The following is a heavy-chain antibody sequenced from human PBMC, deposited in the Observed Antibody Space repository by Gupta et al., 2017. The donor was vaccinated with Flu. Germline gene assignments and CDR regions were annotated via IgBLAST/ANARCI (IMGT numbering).Heavy chain of an antibody. CDR2: VNHGGYS. D-gene: IGHD2-15*01. Sequence: QVQLQQWGAGLLKPSETLSLTCGVSGGSFSGFYWSWIRQPPGKGLEWIGEVNHGGYSNYNPSLKSRVTTSVDTSKNQFSLKLSSGTAADTAVYYCARGDRAYCSAGSCYDLGYWGQGTLVTVSS. J-gene: IGHJ4*02. CDR3: ARGDRAYCSAGSCYDLGY. CDR1: GGSFSGFY. V-gene: IGHV4-34*01.